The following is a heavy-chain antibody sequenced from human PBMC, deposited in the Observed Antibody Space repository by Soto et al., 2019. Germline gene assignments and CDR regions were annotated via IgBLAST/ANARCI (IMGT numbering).Heavy chain of an antibody. D-gene: IGHD3-16*01. V-gene: IGHV1-18*04. CDR3: AGEAGWRRMAPYA. CDR2: ISAFNVDT. CDR1: GYTFTSYG. Sequence: QVQLVQSGTEVKKPGASVNVSCKAFGYTFTSYGFSWVRQVPGQGLGWLGWISAFNVDTQYAQTMKGRLTVTTDTSKTTVNMELRSLTPADTAFYYCAGEAGWRRMAPYAWGQGPLVTVS. J-gene: IGHJ5*02.